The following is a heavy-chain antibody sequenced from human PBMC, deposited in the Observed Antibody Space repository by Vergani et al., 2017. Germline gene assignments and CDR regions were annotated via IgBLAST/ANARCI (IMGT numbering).Heavy chain of an antibody. Sequence: QLQLQESGSGLVKPSQTLSLTCAVSGGSISSGGYSWSWIRQPPGKGLEWIGYIYHSGSTYYNPSLKSRVTISVDKSKNQFSLKLSSVTAADTAVYYCARDLGYCSSTSCPTPYYYYMDVWGKGTTVTVSS. CDR3: ARDLGYCSSTSCPTPYYYYMDV. CDR2: IYHSGST. CDR1: GGSISSGGYS. D-gene: IGHD2-2*01. J-gene: IGHJ6*03. V-gene: IGHV4-30-2*01.